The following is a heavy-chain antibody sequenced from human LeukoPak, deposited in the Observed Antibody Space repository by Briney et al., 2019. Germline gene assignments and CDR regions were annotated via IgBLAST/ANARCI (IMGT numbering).Heavy chain of an antibody. J-gene: IGHJ4*02. D-gene: IGHD2-15*01. CDR1: GFTFSDYG. CDR2: IYSGGST. CDR3: ASDYCSGGSCYLD. Sequence: PGTPLRLSCAASGFTFSDYGIHWVRQAPGKGLEWVSVIYSGGSTYYADSVKGRFTISRDNSKNTLYLQMNSLRAEDTAVYYCASDYCSGGSCYLDWGQGTLVTVSS. V-gene: IGHV3-66*01.